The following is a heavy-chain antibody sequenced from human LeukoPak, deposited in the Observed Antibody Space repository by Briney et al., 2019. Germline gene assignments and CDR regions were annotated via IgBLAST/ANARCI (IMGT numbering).Heavy chain of an antibody. CDR1: GGSFSGYY. V-gene: IGHV4-34*01. J-gene: IGHJ6*04. CDR2: INHSGST. CDR3: ARGYCSSTSCRSVSGMDV. Sequence: SETLSLTCAVYGGSFSGYYWSWIRQPPGKGLEWIGEINHSGSTNCNPSLKSRVTISVDTSKNQFSLKLSSVTAADTAVYYCARGYCSSTSCRSVSGMDVWGKGTTVTVSS. D-gene: IGHD2-2*01.